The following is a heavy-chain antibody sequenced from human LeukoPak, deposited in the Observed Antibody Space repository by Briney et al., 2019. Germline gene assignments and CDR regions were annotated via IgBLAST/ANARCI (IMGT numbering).Heavy chain of an antibody. D-gene: IGHD5-18*01. CDR1: GFTFSSYW. V-gene: IGHV3-74*01. CDR2: INSDGSST. J-gene: IGHJ4*02. CDR3: ATSPWILARPGMGYFDY. Sequence: LAGGSLRLSCAASGFTFSSYWMHWVRQAPGKGLVWVSRINSDGSSTSYADSVKGRFTISRDNSKNTLYLQMNSLRAEDTAVYYCATSPWILARPGMGYFDYWGQGTLVTVSS.